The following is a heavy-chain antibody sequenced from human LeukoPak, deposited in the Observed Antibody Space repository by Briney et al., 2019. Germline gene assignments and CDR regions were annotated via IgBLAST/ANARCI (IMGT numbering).Heavy chain of an antibody. CDR1: GYSISSSNY. D-gene: IGHD4-17*01. CDR3: ARKATTGPTKAAFDI. V-gene: IGHV4-28*05. CDR2: IYYSGSI. J-gene: IGHJ3*02. Sequence: SETLSLTCAVSGYSISSSNYWAWIRQPPGQGLEWIGHIYYSGSIYYNPSLKSRVTMSVDTSKNQFSLKLSSVTAVDTAVYYCARKATTGPTKAAFDIWGQGTMVTVSS.